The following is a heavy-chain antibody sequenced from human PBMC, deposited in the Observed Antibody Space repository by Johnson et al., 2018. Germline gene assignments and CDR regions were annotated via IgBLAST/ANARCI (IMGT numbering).Heavy chain of an antibody. CDR2: ISYDGSNK. J-gene: IGHJ3*02. D-gene: IGHD2-2*01. CDR3: AKGVVLMEYQDAFDI. Sequence: QVQLQESGGGVVQPGRSLRLSCAASGFTFSAYGMHWVRQAPGKGLEWVAVISYDGSNKYYADSVKGRFTISRDNSKNTLYLQMNSLRAEDTAVYYCAKGVVLMEYQDAFDIWGQGTMVTVSS. CDR1: GFTFSAYG. V-gene: IGHV3-30*18.